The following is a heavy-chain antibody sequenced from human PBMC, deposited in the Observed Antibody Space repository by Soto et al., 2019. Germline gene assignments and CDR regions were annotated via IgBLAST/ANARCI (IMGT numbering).Heavy chain of an antibody. CDR3: AKGEDPPFYYYYGMDV. CDR1: GFTFSSYA. V-gene: IGHV3-23*01. CDR2: ISGSGGST. J-gene: IGHJ6*02. Sequence: GGSLRLSCAASGFTFSSYAMSWVRQAPGKGLEWVSAISGSGGSTYYADSVKGRFTISRDNSKNTLYLQMNSLRAEDTAVYYCAKGEDPPFYYYYGMDVWGQGTTVTVSS.